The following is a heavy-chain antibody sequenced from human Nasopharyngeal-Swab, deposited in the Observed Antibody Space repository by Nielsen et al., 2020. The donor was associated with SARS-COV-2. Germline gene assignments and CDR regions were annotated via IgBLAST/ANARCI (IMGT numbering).Heavy chain of an antibody. Sequence: GESLKISCAASGFTFSSYAMSWVRQAPGKGLEWVSAISGSGGSTYYADSAKGRFTISRDNSKNTLYLQMNSLRAEDTAVYYCAKEGSRTTVITIYWYFDLWGRGTLVTVSS. CDR2: ISGSGGST. CDR1: GFTFSSYA. V-gene: IGHV3-23*01. D-gene: IGHD2/OR15-2a*01. CDR3: AKEGSRTTVITIYWYFDL. J-gene: IGHJ2*01.